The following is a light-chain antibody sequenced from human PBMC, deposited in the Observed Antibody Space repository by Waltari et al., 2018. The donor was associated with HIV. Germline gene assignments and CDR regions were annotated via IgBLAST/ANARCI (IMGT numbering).Light chain of an antibody. CDR1: SLDIGLYDF. Sequence: QSALTQPASMSGSPGQSITISCTGSSLDIGLYDFVSWYKHLPNTAPQLIMSEVNRRPAGVTSRFSASKSCDVASLTISGLHTEDEADYYCTSHTLTRIVLFGGGTRLAVL. CDR2: EVN. CDR3: TSHTLTRIVL. J-gene: IGLJ3*02. V-gene: IGLV2-14*01.